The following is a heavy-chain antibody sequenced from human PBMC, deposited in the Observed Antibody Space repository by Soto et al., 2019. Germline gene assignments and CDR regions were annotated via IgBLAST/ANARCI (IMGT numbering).Heavy chain of an antibody. CDR1: GGTFSSYT. J-gene: IGHJ4*02. D-gene: IGHD6-19*01. Sequence: QVQLVQSGAEVKKPGSSVKVSCKASGGTFSSYTISWVRQAPGQGLEWMGRIIPILGIANYAQKFQGRVTITADKSTSTAYMELSSLRSEDTAVYYCARSTRVSVAGTSLDYWGQGTLVTVSS. CDR3: ARSTRVSVAGTSLDY. V-gene: IGHV1-69*02. CDR2: IIPILGIA.